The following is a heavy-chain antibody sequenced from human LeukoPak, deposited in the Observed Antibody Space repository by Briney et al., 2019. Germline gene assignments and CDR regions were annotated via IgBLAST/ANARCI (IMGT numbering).Heavy chain of an antibody. V-gene: IGHV4-30-4*01. CDR2: IYYSGST. J-gene: IGHJ5*02. D-gene: IGHD2-15*01. CDR3: ARDVAPLRHWFDP. Sequence: SQTLSLTCTVSSGSISSGDYYWSWIRQPPGKGLEWIGYIYYSGSTYYNPSLKSRVTISVDTSKNQFSLKLSSVTAADTAVYYCARDVAPLRHWFDPWGQGTLVTVSS. CDR1: SGSISSGDYY.